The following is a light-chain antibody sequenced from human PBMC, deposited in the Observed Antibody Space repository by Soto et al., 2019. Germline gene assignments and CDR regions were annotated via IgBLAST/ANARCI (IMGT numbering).Light chain of an antibody. J-gene: IGKJ2*01. Sequence: AIRMTQSPSSFSASTGDRVTITCRASKGISSYLAWDQQKPGKAPKLLIYAASTLQSGVPSRFSGSGSGTDFTLTISCLQSEDFETYYCPQYYSYPYTFGQGTKLEI. V-gene: IGKV1-8*01. CDR2: AAS. CDR3: PQYYSYPYT. CDR1: KGISSY.